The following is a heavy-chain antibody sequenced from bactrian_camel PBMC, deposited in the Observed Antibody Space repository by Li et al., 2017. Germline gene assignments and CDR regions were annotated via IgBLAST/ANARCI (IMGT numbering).Heavy chain of an antibody. V-gene: IGHV3S53*01. Sequence: HVQLVESGGGAVSAGGSLRLSCVVRGDPYNSNCVGWFRQTPGKEREAVAAISSDRRTRYADSVKGRFTISRDNTKDTLYLQMDSLKPGDTAMYYCAADLCLGWGTFPTGHWDQGTQVTVS. J-gene: IGHJ4*01. D-gene: IGHD5*01. CDR3: AADLCLGWGTFPTGH. CDR1: GDPYNSNC. CDR2: ISSDRRT.